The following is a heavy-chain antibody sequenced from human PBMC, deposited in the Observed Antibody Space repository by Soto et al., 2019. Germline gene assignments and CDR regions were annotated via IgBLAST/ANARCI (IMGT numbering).Heavy chain of an antibody. CDR1: GFTFDDYA. Sequence: GVSLRLSFAASGFTFDDYAMHWVRQAPGKGLEWVSGISWNSGSIGYADSVKGRFTISRDNAKNSLYLQMNSLRAEDTALYYCAKEGVATTDAFDTWGQGTMVTVSS. D-gene: IGHD5-12*01. V-gene: IGHV3-9*01. CDR2: ISWNSGSI. J-gene: IGHJ3*02. CDR3: AKEGVATTDAFDT.